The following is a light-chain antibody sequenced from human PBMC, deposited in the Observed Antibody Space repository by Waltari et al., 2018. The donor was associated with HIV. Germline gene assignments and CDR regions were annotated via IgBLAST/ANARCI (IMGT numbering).Light chain of an antibody. CDR2: RND. CDR1: NSNVGKNY. J-gene: IGLJ6*01. CDR3: ASWDDALSSWL. Sequence: QSGLRQPPSTSRPPGQRVVISCSGSNSNVGKNYVSWFQQLPGAAPRLLIYRNDRRPSGVPGRFTAAKSGSSASLVISGLRSDDEAEYFCASWDDALSSWLFGGGTKLTVL. V-gene: IGLV1-47*01.